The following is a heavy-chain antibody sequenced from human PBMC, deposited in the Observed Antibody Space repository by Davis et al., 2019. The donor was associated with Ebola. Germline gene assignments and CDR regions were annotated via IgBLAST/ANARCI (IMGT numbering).Heavy chain of an antibody. J-gene: IGHJ4*02. Sequence: AASVKVSCNASGYTFTSYAIHWVRQAPGQRLEWMAILNPGSGSTTYARKVQDRVTLTTDTSTNTAYMELRSLRSDDTAVYYCAKDSSSWYYFDDGGYPFDDWGQGTLVIVSS. CDR1: GYTFTSYA. D-gene: IGHD3-22*01. CDR3: AKDSSSWYYFDDGGYPFDD. V-gene: IGHV1-3*01. CDR2: LNPGSGST.